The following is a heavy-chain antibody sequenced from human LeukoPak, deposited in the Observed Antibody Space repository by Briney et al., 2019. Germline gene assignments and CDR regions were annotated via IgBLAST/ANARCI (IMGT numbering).Heavy chain of an antibody. Sequence: PGSSLRLSCAASGFTFSSYPMEWVRQAPGKGLEWLSSLTGGSDYIYYADSVKGRFTISRDNAKSPLYLQMNSLRAEDTAVYYCARLGGGSYGKYYFDSWGQGTLVTVSS. V-gene: IGHV3-21*01. CDR2: LTGGSDYI. CDR3: ARLGGGSYGKYYFDS. CDR1: GFTFSSYP. D-gene: IGHD1-26*01. J-gene: IGHJ4*02.